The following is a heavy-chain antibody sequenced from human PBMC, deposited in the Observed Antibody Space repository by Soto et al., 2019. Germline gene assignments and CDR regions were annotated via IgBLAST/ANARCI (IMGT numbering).Heavy chain of an antibody. CDR2: ISSYNGYT. V-gene: IGHV1-18*01. CDR1: GYTFSTYG. CDR3: ARDGPPPYDYYGMDV. Sequence: QVQLVQSGAEVKKPGVSVKVSCKASGYTFSTYGIRWVRQAPGQGLDWMGWISSYNGYTNYAQKFQGRVTMTKHTSTITAYMELRSLTSDDTAVYYCARDGPPPYDYYGMDVWGQWTTVTVSS. J-gene: IGHJ6*02.